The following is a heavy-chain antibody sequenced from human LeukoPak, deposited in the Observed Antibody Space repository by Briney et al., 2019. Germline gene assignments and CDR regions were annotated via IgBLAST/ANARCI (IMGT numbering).Heavy chain of an antibody. V-gene: IGHV1-46*01. Sequence: GASVKVSCKASGYTFPNYHIHWVRQAPGQGLEWLGILNPNGGSASYAQRFQGRVTMTRDTSTTTVYMELTSLRSEDTAVYYCARDYYYDSSGYYTYYFDYWGQGTQVTVSS. D-gene: IGHD3-22*01. CDR2: LNPNGGSA. J-gene: IGHJ4*02. CDR1: GYTFPNYH. CDR3: ARDYYYDSSGYYTYYFDY.